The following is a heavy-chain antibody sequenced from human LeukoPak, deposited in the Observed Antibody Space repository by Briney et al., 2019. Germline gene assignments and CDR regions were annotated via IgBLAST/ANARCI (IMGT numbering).Heavy chain of an antibody. D-gene: IGHD5-12*01. J-gene: IGHJ4*02. Sequence: GGSLKLSCAASGFTFSDSTVHWVRQASGKGLEWVGRIRGKPNNYATAYAASVKGRFTFSRDDSKNTAYLQMNSLRTEDTAVYYCTRVKFSGYEIEYWGQGTLVTVSS. V-gene: IGHV3-73*01. CDR2: IRGKPNNYAT. CDR1: GFTFSDST. CDR3: TRVKFSGYEIEY.